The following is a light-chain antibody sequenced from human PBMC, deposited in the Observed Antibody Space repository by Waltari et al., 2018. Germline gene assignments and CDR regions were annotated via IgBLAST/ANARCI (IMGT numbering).Light chain of an antibody. CDR3: QHYVRLPAK. CDR1: RSGSRS. V-gene: IGKV3-20*01. J-gene: IGKJ1*01. CDR2: GAS. Sequence: IVLTQSPGTLSLSPGERALLSCRASRSGSRSLAWYEQKPGQAPRLHSYGASTRATGIPDRFTGSGSGNDFSLTSSSQEPEDFAIYCCQHYVRLPAKFGEGTKVEIK.